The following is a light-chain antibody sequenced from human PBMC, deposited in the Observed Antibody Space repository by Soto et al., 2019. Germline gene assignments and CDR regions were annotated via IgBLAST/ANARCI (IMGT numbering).Light chain of an antibody. V-gene: IGKV3-20*01. Sequence: EIVLTQSPGTLSLSPGERATLSCRASQSVRSSYLAWYQQKPGQAPRLLIYGASSRATGIPDRFSGSGSGTDFTLTINRLVPEDLAVYYCQQYGSSPRTFGQGTKVEIK. CDR3: QQYGSSPRT. CDR2: GAS. CDR1: QSVRSSY. J-gene: IGKJ1*01.